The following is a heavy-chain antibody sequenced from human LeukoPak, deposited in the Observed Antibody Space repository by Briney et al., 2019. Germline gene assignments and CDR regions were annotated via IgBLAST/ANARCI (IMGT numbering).Heavy chain of an antibody. D-gene: IGHD3-22*01. CDR2: ISTSSDYI. Sequence: GGSLRLSCTASGFTFSSYWMNWVRQAPGKGLEWVSSISTSSDYIYYADSVKGRFTISRDNAKNSLYLQMNSLRAEDTAVYYCGRVMGDYDSSGKDYWGQGTLVTVSS. CDR1: GFTFSSYW. J-gene: IGHJ4*02. CDR3: GRVMGDYDSSGKDY. V-gene: IGHV3-21*01.